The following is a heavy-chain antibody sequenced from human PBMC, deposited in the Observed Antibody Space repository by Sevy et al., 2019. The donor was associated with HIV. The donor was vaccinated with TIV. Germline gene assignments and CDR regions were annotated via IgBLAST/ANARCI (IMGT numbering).Heavy chain of an antibody. V-gene: IGHV3-9*01. Sequence: GGSLRLSCAASGFTFDEYAMHWVRQAPGKGLEWVAGISSKSGSIGYVASVKGRFTISRDNAKNSLFLQMNSLSAEDTAVYYCVREGLGGYSYSLDYWGHGTLVTVSS. CDR3: VREGLGGYSYSLDY. CDR1: GFTFDEYA. J-gene: IGHJ4*01. D-gene: IGHD5-18*01. CDR2: ISSKSGSI.